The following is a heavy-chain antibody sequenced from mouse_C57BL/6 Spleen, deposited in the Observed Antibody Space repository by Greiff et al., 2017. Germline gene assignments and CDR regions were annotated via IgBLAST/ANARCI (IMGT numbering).Heavy chain of an antibody. CDR3: ARRVYYDYDCYAMDY. Sequence: QVQLQQSGAELVKPGASVKISCKASGYAFSSYWMNWVKQRPGKGLEWIGQIYPGDGDTNYNGKFKGKATLTADKSSSTAYMQLSSLTSEDSAVYFCARRVYYDYDCYAMDYWGQGTSVTGSS. D-gene: IGHD2-4*01. CDR1: GYAFSSYW. V-gene: IGHV1-80*01. CDR2: IYPGDGDT. J-gene: IGHJ4*01.